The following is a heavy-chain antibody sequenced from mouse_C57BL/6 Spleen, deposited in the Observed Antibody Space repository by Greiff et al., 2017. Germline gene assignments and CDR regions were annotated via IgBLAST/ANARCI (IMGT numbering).Heavy chain of an antibody. CDR1: GFTFSSYA. J-gene: IGHJ1*03. CDR2: ISDGGSYT. Sequence: DVQLVESGGGLVKPGGSLKLSCAASGFTFSSYAMSWVRQTPEKRLEWVATISDGGSYTYYPDNVKGRFTISRDNAKNNLYLQMSHLKSEDTAMYYCARERGYYVYWYFDVWGTGTTVTVSS. CDR3: ARERGYYVYWYFDV. D-gene: IGHD2-3*01. V-gene: IGHV5-4*01.